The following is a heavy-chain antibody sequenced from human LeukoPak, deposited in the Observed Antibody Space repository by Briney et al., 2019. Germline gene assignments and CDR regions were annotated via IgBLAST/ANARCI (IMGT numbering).Heavy chain of an antibody. J-gene: IGHJ3*02. CDR3: ARRLYDSSGYYYEVDAFDI. CDR1: GGSISSYY. V-gene: IGHV4-59*08. Sequence: SETLSLTCTVSGGSISSYYWSWIRQPPGKGLEWIGYIYYSGSTNYNPSLKSRVTISVDTSKNQFCLKLSSVTAADTAVYYCARRLYDSSGYYYEVDAFDIWGQGTMVTVSS. CDR2: IYYSGST. D-gene: IGHD3-22*01.